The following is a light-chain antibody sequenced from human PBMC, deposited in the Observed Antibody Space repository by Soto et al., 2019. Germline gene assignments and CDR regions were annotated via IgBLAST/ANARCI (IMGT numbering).Light chain of an antibody. CDR1: QSISTR. CDR2: DVS. Sequence: GDRVTITCRASQSISTRLAWYQQKPGKAPHLLIYDVSSLESGVPSRFSGGGSWTEFTLTISSLQPDDFATYYCQQYNSYPRTVGQGTKLEIK. J-gene: IGKJ2*01. V-gene: IGKV1-5*01. CDR3: QQYNSYPRT.